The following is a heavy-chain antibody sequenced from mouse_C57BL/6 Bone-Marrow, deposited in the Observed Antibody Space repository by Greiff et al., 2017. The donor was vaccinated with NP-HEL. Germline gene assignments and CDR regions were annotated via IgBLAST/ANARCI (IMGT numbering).Heavy chain of an antibody. V-gene: IGHV5-12*01. CDR1: GFTFSDYY. CDR2: ISNGGGST. D-gene: IGHD2-3*01. J-gene: IGHJ4*01. Sequence: EVQLVESGGGLVQPGGSLKLSCAASGFTFSDYYMYWVRQTPEKRLEWVAYISNGGGSTYYPDTVKGRFTISRDNAKNTLYLQMSRLKSEDTAMYYYARIYDGYHYYAMDYWGQGTSVTVSS. CDR3: ARIYDGYHYYAMDY.